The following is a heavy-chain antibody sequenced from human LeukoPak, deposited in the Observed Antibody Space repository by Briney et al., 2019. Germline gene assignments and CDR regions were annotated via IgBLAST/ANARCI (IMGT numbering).Heavy chain of an antibody. Sequence: GGSLRLSGAASGFTFSSYWMHWVRQAPGKGLVWVSRINSDGSSTSYADSVKGRFTISRDNAKNTLYLQMNSLRAEDTAVYYCAKVTGSYLDGNYFDYWGQGTLVTVSS. CDR3: AKVTGSYLDGNYFDY. CDR2: INSDGSST. J-gene: IGHJ4*02. V-gene: IGHV3-74*01. CDR1: GFTFSSYW. D-gene: IGHD1-26*01.